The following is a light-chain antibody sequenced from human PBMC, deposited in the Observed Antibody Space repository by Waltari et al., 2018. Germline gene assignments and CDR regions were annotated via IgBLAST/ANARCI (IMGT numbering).Light chain of an antibody. CDR1: TSNIGSIP. J-gene: IGLJ3*02. CDR3: AAWDDSLNGQV. V-gene: IGLV1-44*01. Sequence: QSVLTQPPSASGTPGQRVTIFCAGGTSNIGSIPENGYQNPPATAPKLLIYNDNQRPSGVPDRFSGSKSGTSASLAISGLQSEDEVDYYCAAWDDSLNGQVFGGGTKLTVL. CDR2: NDN.